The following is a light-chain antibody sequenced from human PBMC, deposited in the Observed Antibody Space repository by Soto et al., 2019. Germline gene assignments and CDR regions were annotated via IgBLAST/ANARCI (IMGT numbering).Light chain of an antibody. CDR2: DAS. Sequence: DIQMTQSPSTLSATAGDRVTITCWASQSISSWLAWYQHKPGKAPKLLIYDASNLDSGVPSRFSGSGSGTEFSLTISNLQPDDCATYYCQQYENYWTFGQGTKVDIK. CDR1: QSISSW. J-gene: IGKJ1*01. V-gene: IGKV1-5*01. CDR3: QQYENYWT.